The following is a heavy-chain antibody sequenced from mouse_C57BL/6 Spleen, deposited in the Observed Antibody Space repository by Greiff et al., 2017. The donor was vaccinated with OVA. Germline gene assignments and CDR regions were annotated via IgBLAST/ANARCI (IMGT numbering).Heavy chain of an antibody. CDR1: GYTFTSYW. J-gene: IGHJ2*01. D-gene: IGHD4-1*01. CDR3: ARGKTGTLDY. V-gene: IGHV1-61*01. Sequence: QVQLQQSGAELVRPGSSVKLSCKASGYTFTSYWMDWVKQRPGQGLEWIGNIYPSDSETHYNQKFKDKATLTVDKSSSTAYMQLSSLTSEDSAVYYCARGKTGTLDYWGQGTTLTVSS. CDR2: IYPSDSET.